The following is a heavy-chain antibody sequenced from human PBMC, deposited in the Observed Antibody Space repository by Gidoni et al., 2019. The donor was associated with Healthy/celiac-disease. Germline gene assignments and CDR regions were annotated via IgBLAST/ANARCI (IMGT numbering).Heavy chain of an antibody. CDR1: GGSFSGYY. J-gene: IGHJ4*02. D-gene: IGHD2-2*01. V-gene: IGHV4-34*01. Sequence: QVQLQQWGAGLLTPSETLPLTCAVYGGSFSGYYWSWIRQPPGKGLEWIGEINHSGSTNYNPSLKSRVTISVDTSKNQFSLKLSSVTAADTAVYYCARPCSSTSCFDYWGQGTLVTVSS. CDR2: INHSGST. CDR3: ARPCSSTSCFDY.